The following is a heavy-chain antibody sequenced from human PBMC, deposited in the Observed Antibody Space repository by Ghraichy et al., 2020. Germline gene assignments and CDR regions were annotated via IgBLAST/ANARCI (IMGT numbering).Heavy chain of an antibody. J-gene: IGHJ4*02. CDR2: IYYSGST. D-gene: IGHD2-8*01. CDR3: ARLYWGVVLSDY. V-gene: IGHV4-39*01. CDR1: GGSISSSSYY. Sequence: SETLSLTCTVSGGSISSSSYYWGWIRQPPGKGLEWIGSIYYSGSTYYNPSLKSRVTISVDTSKNQFSLKLSSVTAADTAVYYCARLYWGVVLSDYWGQGTLVTVSS.